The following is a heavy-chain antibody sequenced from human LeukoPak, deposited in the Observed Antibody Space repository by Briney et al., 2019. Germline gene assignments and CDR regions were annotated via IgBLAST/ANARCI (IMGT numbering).Heavy chain of an antibody. J-gene: IGHJ5*02. D-gene: IGHD2-15*01. V-gene: IGHV1-18*04. Sequence: ASVKVSCKASGYTFTSYGISWVRQAPGQGLEWMGWISAYNGNTNYAQKLQGRVTMTTDTSTSTAYMELRSLRSEGTAVYYCARDQGSGGTVYTNWFDPWGQGTLVTVSS. CDR1: GYTFTSYG. CDR3: ARDQGSGGTVYTNWFDP. CDR2: ISAYNGNT.